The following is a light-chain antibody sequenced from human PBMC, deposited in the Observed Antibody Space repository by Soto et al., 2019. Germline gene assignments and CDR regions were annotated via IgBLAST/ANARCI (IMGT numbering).Light chain of an antibody. CDR3: QQRSNWPT. J-gene: IGKJ4*01. V-gene: IGKV3D-20*02. CDR1: QSVSSSY. Sequence: EIVLTQSPGTLSLSPGDRATLSCRASQSVSSSYLAWYQQKPGQAPGLLIYAASTRATGIPARFSGSGSGTDFTLTISSLEPEDFAVYYCQQRSNWPTFGGGTKVDIK. CDR2: AAS.